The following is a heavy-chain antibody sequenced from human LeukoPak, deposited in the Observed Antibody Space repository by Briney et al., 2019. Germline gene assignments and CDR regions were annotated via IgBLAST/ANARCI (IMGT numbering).Heavy chain of an antibody. J-gene: IGHJ4*02. V-gene: IGHV3-48*01. CDR3: ARDNMGFDY. CDR1: GFTFNTYS. D-gene: IGHD2/OR15-2a*01. Sequence: GGSLRLSCAASGFTFNTYSMNWVRQAPGRGLEWVSYITSSSSSIYYADSVKGRFTISRDNAKNSLYLQMNSLRAEDTAVYYCARDNMGFDYWGQGTLVTVYS. CDR2: ITSSSSSI.